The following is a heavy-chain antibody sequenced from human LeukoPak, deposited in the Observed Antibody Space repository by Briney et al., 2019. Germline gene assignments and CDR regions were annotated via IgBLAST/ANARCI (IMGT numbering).Heavy chain of an antibody. J-gene: IGHJ4*02. D-gene: IGHD3-22*01. CDR1: GFTFSNAW. Sequence: GGSLRLSCAASGFTFSNAWMSWVRQAPGKGLEWVSAISGSGGSTYYADSVKGRFTISRDNSKNTLYLQMNSLRAEDTAVYYCAKETSLAGYYYDSSGSGATSNDYWGQGTLVTVSS. CDR3: AKETSLAGYYYDSSGSGATSNDY. V-gene: IGHV3-23*01. CDR2: ISGSGGST.